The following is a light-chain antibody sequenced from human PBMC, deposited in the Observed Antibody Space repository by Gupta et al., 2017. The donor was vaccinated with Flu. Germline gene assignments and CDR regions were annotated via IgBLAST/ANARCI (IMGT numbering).Light chain of an antibody. J-gene: IGLJ2*01. CDR2: GNS. Sequence: QSVLTQPPSVSGAPVQRVTISCTGSSSNIGAGYDVHWYQQLPGTAPKLLIYGNSNRPSGVPDRFSGSKSGTSASLAITGLQAEDEADYYCQSYASSLSGFVFGGGTKLTVL. CDR3: QSYASSLSGFV. V-gene: IGLV1-40*01. CDR1: SSNIGAGYD.